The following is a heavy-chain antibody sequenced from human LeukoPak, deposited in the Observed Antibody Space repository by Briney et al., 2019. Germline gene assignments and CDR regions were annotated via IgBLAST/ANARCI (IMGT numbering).Heavy chain of an antibody. Sequence: GGSLRLSCAASGFTVSSNYMSWVRQAPGKGLEWVSVIYSGGSTYYADSVKGRFTISRDNSKNTLYLQMNSLRAEDTAVYYCARALGSGYDYNYFDYWGQGTLVTVSS. CDR3: ARALGSGYDYNYFDY. CDR1: GFTVSSNY. J-gene: IGHJ4*02. D-gene: IGHD5-12*01. V-gene: IGHV3-66*01. CDR2: IYSGGST.